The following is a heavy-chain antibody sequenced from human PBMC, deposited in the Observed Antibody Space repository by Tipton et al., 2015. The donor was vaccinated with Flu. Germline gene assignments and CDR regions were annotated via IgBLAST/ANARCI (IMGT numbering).Heavy chain of an antibody. CDR1: GYTFNNYY. CDR2: VNPSGSYT. CDR3: ASSYDSSGYFY. D-gene: IGHD3-22*01. V-gene: IGHV1-46*02. J-gene: IGHJ4*02. Sequence: QSGAEVKKPGASIKISCKASGYTFNNYYIFWVRQTPGQGLEWMGVVNPSGSYTKSAQRFQDRVTMTRDTSTSTVYMDLSSLRLEDTAVYYCASSYDSSGYFYWGQGTLVTVSS.